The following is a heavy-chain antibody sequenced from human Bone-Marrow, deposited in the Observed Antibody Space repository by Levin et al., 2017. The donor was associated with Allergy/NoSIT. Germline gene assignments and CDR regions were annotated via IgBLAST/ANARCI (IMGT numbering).Heavy chain of an antibody. CDR1: GFTFSNFA. CDR2: SSGSGDST. J-gene: IGHJ6*02. CDR3: AKVVRGSHGYGGNWAAYEYALDV. Sequence: PGGSLRLSCAASGFTFSNFAMNWVRQPPGKGLEWVSSSSGSGDSTFYADSVRGRFTISRDKSKNTLSLEMNSLGAEDTAVYYCAKVVRGSHGYGGNWAAYEYALDVWGQGTTVTVSS. V-gene: IGHV3-23*01. D-gene: IGHD4-23*01.